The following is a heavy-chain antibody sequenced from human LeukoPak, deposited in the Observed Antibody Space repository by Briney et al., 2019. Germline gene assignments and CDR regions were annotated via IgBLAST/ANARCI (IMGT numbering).Heavy chain of an antibody. Sequence: GGSLRLSCEASGFTFSSYSMNWVRQAPGKGLEWVSSISSSSSYIYYADSVKGRFTISRDNAKNSLYLQMNSLRAEDTAVYYCARGSLVLRYFDWLRDAFDIWGQGTMVTVSS. D-gene: IGHD3-9*01. J-gene: IGHJ3*02. CDR2: ISSSSSYI. CDR3: ARGSLVLRYFDWLRDAFDI. V-gene: IGHV3-21*01. CDR1: GFTFSSYS.